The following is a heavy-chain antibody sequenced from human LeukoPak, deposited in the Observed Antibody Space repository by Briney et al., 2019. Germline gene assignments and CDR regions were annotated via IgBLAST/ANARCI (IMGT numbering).Heavy chain of an antibody. CDR2: VSYSGNT. J-gene: IGHJ4*02. CDR3: ARHTPTYDDFWSGYPVDY. Sequence: TSETLSLTCTVSGGSISSSTYYWGWTRQPPGKGLEWIGCVSYSGNTYYNPSLKSRVTIFVDTSKNQFSLNLSSVTAADTAVYYCARHTPTYDDFWSGYPVDYWGQGTLVTVSS. CDR1: GGSISSSTYY. D-gene: IGHD3-3*01. V-gene: IGHV4-39*01.